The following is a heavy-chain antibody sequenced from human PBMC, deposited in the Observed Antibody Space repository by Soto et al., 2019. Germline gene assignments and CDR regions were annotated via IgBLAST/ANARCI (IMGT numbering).Heavy chain of an antibody. J-gene: IGHJ5*02. CDR3: ARVPSGIGGVGPSNWFDP. CDR2: INPSGGST. V-gene: IGHV1-46*01. D-gene: IGHD2-8*02. CDR1: GYTFTSYY. Sequence: ASVKVSCKASGYTFTSYYMHWVRQAPGQGLEWMGIINPSGGSTSYAQKFQGRVTMTRDTSTSTVYMELSSLRSEDTAVYYCARVPSGIGGVGPSNWFDPWGQGTLVTVSS.